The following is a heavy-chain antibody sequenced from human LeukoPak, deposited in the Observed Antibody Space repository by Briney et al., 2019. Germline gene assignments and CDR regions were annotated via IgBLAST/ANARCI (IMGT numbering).Heavy chain of an antibody. CDR2: IYTGGGT. CDR3: ARSRGTYYGVDV. V-gene: IGHV3-66*01. Sequence: GGSLRLSCAASGFTVSSNDMSWVRQAPGKGLERVSVIYTGGGTYYADSVKGRFTISRDNSKNTQYLQMNSLRVEDTAVYYCARSRGTYYGVDVWGQGATVTVSS. J-gene: IGHJ6*02. CDR1: GFTVSSND.